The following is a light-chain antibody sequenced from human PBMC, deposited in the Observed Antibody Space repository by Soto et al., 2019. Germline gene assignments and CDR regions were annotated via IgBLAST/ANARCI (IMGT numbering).Light chain of an antibody. CDR2: DVS. J-gene: IGLJ1*01. CDR1: SRDVGAYTF. Sequence: QSALTQPASVSGAPGQSITISCTGTSRDVGAYTFVSWYQQHPDKVPKLMIFDVSRRPSGVADRLSGSKSGNTASLTISVLQPEDEADYYCSSYTSRSPHVCGRGTKLTVL. V-gene: IGLV2-14*03. CDR3: SSYTSRSPHV.